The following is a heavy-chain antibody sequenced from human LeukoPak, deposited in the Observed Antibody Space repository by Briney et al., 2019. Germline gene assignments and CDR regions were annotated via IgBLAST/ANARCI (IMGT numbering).Heavy chain of an antibody. CDR1: GYSFTSYW. Sequence: GESLKISCKGSGYSFTSYWIGWVRQMPGKGLEWMGIIYPGDSDTRYSPSFQGQVTISADKSISTAYLQWSSLKASDTAVYYCARAGAGDRPYYYYGMDVWGQGTTVTVSS. CDR2: IYPGDSDT. D-gene: IGHD7-27*01. CDR3: ARAGAGDRPYYYYGMDV. J-gene: IGHJ6*02. V-gene: IGHV5-51*01.